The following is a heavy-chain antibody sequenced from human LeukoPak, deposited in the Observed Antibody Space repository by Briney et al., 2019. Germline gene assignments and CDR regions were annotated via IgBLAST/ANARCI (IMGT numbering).Heavy chain of an antibody. Sequence: GSLRLSCAASGFTFSSYAMSWVRQAPGKGLEWVSDISGSGGSTYYADSVKGRFTTSRDNSKNTLYLQMNSLRAEDTAVYYCAKGDSTTLLRPYYFDYWGQGTLVTVSS. V-gene: IGHV3-23*01. CDR1: GFTFSSYA. J-gene: IGHJ4*02. CDR3: AKGDSTTLLRPYYFDY. D-gene: IGHD3-10*01. CDR2: ISGSGGST.